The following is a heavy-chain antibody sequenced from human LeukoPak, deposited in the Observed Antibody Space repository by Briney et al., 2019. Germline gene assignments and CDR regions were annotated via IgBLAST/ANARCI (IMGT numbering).Heavy chain of an antibody. V-gene: IGHV3-7*01. CDR3: ARTVYGDYGDWFDP. J-gene: IGHJ5*02. Sequence: GGSLRLSCAASGFTFSSYWMSRVRQAQGKGLEWAANIKQDGSEKYYVDSVKGRFTISRDNAKNSLYLQMNSLRAEDTAMYYCARTVYGDYGDWFDPWGQGTLVTVSS. CDR1: GFTFSSYW. CDR2: IKQDGSEK. D-gene: IGHD4-17*01.